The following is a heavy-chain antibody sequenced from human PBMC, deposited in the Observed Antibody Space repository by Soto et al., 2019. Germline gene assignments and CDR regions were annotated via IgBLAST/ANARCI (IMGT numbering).Heavy chain of an antibody. J-gene: IGHJ3*01. D-gene: IGHD2-15*01. Sequence: PGGSLRLSCAASGFTFSSYAMTWVRLAPGRGLEWVATIAGSGGMTYYTNSVRGRFTISRDNSKNTVSLQMSSLRAEDTAMYFCAKVNFFDTPGTFDVWGQGTQVTVSS. V-gene: IGHV3-23*01. CDR2: IAGSGGMT. CDR3: AKVNFFDTPGTFDV. CDR1: GFTFSSYA.